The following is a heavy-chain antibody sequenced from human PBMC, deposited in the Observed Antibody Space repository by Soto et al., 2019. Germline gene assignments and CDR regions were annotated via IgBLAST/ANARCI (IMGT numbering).Heavy chain of an antibody. D-gene: IGHD5-12*01. V-gene: IGHV3-66*01. J-gene: IGHJ4*02. CDR1: GFTVSSNY. CDR2: IYSGGST. Sequence: EVQLVESGGGLVQPGGSLRLSCAASGFTVSSNYMSWVRQAPGKGLERVSVIYSGGSTYYADSVKGSFTISRDNSNNTLVSQMNSLRVEDMAGYYCERVIGGLRLPYFDYWGQGTLVTVSS. CDR3: ERVIGGLRLPYFDY.